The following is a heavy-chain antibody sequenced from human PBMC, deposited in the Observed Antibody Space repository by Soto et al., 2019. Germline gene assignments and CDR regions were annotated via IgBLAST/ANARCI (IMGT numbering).Heavy chain of an antibody. CDR2: IYYSGST. CDR3: ARVRTYCIGGSCYGDAFDI. CDR1: GGSISSYY. J-gene: IGHJ3*02. Sequence: PSETLSLTGTVSGGSISSYYWSWIRQPPGKRVEWIGYIYYSGSTNYNPSLKSRVTISVDTSKNQFSLKLRSVTVANTAVFSCARVRTYCIGGSCYGDAFDIWGQGTMFTVSS. D-gene: IGHD2-15*01. V-gene: IGHV4-59*01.